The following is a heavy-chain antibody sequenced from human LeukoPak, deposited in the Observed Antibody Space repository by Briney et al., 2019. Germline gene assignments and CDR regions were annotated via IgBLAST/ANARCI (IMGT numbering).Heavy chain of an antibody. CDR3: ARDVGGWYDY. Sequence: SETLSLTCTVSGGSISSYYWSWVRQPPGKGLEWIGYIYYSGSTNYNPSLKSRVTISVDTSKNQFSLKLSSVTAADTAVYYCARDVGGWYDYWGQGTLVTVSS. J-gene: IGHJ4*02. CDR1: GGSISSYY. CDR2: IYYSGST. V-gene: IGHV4-59*01. D-gene: IGHD6-19*01.